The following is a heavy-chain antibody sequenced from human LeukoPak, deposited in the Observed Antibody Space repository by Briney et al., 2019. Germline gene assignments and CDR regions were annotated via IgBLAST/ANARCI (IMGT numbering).Heavy chain of an antibody. CDR1: GFTFSSYS. J-gene: IGHJ4*02. CDR3: ARVGYCSGGSCYHFDY. D-gene: IGHD2-15*01. CDR2: ISSSSSYV. Sequence: GGSLRLSCAASGFTFSSYSMNWVRQAPGKGLEWVSSISSSSSYVYYADSVKGRFTISRDNAKNSLYLQMNSLRAEDTAVYYCARVGYCSGGSCYHFDYWGQGTLVTVSS. V-gene: IGHV3-21*01.